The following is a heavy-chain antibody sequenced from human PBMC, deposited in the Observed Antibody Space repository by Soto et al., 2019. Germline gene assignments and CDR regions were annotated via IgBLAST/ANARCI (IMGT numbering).Heavy chain of an antibody. CDR2: INPNGGVT. CDR3: ARESGGAMATLDYYYFYMDV. J-gene: IGHJ6*03. CDR1: GDTFNDYY. V-gene: IGHV1-2*04. Sequence: QVQLVQSGAEVKKPGASVNVSCRSSGDTFNDYYIHWVRQAPGQGLEWMGWINPNGGVTKYAQKFQGWVTMTRDTSIRTVYMQLSRLRSDDTAVYYCARESGGAMATLDYYYFYMDVWGTGTTVTVSS. D-gene: IGHD3-16*01.